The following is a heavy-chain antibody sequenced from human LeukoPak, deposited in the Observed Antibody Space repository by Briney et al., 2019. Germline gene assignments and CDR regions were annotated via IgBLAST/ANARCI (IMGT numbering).Heavy chain of an antibody. CDR1: GPTFDDYG. Sequence: GPSLTLSCAASGPTFDDYGMSWVRQPPGKGREWVSGINWNGGRTGYADSVKGRFTISRDNAKNSLYLQMNSLRAEDTALSYCARVIPAARNWNYLTRPYYFDYWGQGTLVTVSS. CDR3: ARVIPAARNWNYLTRPYYFDY. CDR2: INWNGGRT. V-gene: IGHV3-20*04. D-gene: IGHD1-7*01. J-gene: IGHJ4*02.